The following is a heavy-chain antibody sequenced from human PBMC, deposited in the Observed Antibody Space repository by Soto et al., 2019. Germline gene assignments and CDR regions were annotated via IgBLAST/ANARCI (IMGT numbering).Heavy chain of an antibody. CDR3: ARGARDMGVTGYYHYFDY. CDR2: TYYRSKWYN. J-gene: IGHJ4*02. V-gene: IGHV6-1*01. CDR1: GDSVSSNSAA. Sequence: SQTLSLTCAISGDSVSSNSAAWNWIRQSPSRGLEWLGRTYYRSKWYNDYAVSVKSRITINPDTSKNQFSLQLNSVTPEDTAVYYCARGARDMGVTGYYHYFDYWGQGTLVTVSS. D-gene: IGHD3-9*01.